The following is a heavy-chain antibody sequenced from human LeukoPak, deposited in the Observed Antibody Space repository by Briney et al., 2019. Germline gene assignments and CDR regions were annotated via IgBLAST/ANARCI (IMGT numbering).Heavy chain of an antibody. CDR2: IYYSGST. Sequence: PSETLSHTCTVSGGSISSSSYYWGWIRQPPGKGLEWIGSIYYSGSTYYNPSLKSRVTISVDTSKNQFSLKLSSVTAADTAVYYCARSSSSWYGAYWGQGTLVTVSS. D-gene: IGHD6-13*01. J-gene: IGHJ4*02. CDR1: GGSISSSSYY. V-gene: IGHV4-39*01. CDR3: ARSSSSWYGAY.